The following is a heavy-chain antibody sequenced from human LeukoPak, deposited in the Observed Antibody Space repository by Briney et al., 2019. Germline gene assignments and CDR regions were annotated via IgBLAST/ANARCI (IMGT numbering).Heavy chain of an antibody. CDR3: TRGHNFGEPRFDP. Sequence: SETLSLTCTVSGGSISTSTSYGGWVRQPPGKVLEWIASIYYSRTTYYNPSLRSRVTISVDTSMDHFSLDLTSVTATDTAVYYCTRGHNFGEPRFDPWGRGILVTVSS. V-gene: IGHV4-39*02. CDR2: IYYSRTT. CDR1: GGSISTSTSY. D-gene: IGHD3-10*01. J-gene: IGHJ5*02.